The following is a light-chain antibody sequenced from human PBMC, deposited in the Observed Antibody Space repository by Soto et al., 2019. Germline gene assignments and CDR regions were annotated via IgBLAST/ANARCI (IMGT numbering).Light chain of an antibody. CDR1: EGIRND. CDR3: LQDYIYTPT. J-gene: IGKJ2*01. Sequence: AIPMTQSPSSLSASVGDRVTITCRASEGIRNDLGWYQQKPGKAPKLLIYAASSLETGVPSRFSGSGSGTDFTLTISSLQPEDFATYYCLQDYIYTPTFAQGTKLEIK. CDR2: AAS. V-gene: IGKV1-6*01.